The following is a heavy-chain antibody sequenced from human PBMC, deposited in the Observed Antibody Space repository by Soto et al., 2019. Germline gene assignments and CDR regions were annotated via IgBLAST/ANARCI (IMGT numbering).Heavy chain of an antibody. CDR1: GYTFTSYY. CDR2: INPNGGST. D-gene: IGHD3-10*01. V-gene: IGHV1-46*01. CDR3: AREMVRGVGSDY. J-gene: IGHJ4*02. Sequence: ASVKVSCKASGYTFTSYYMHWVRQAPGQGLEWMGIINPNGGSTSYAQKFQGRVTMTRDTSTSTAYMELRSLRSEDTAVFYCAREMVRGVGSDYWGQGTLVTVSS.